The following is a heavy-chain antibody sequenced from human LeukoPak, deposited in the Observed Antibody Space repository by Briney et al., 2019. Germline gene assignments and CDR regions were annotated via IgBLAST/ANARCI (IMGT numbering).Heavy chain of an antibody. CDR1: GFTFSNYW. J-gene: IGHJ4*02. CDR3: VNDYERQRSY. Sequence: GGSLRLSCAVSGFTFSNYWMSWVRQAPGKGLEWVANINQDASEKYYVDSVKGRFTISRDNAKNSLYLQMNSLRAEDTAMYYCVNDYERQRSYWGQGTLVTVSS. CDR2: INQDASEK. D-gene: IGHD4-17*01. V-gene: IGHV3-7*01.